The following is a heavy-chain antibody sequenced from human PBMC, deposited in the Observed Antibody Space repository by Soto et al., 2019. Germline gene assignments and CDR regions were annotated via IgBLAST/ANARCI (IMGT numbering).Heavy chain of an antibody. Sequence: SETLSLTCAVSGYSISSSYYWGWIRQPPGKGLEWIGSIYHSGSTYYNPSLKSRVTISVDTSKNQFSLKLSSVTAADTAVYYCARDSYSSSSGYYYGMDVWGQGTTVTVSS. CDR2: IYHSGST. J-gene: IGHJ6*02. D-gene: IGHD6-6*01. CDR3: ARDSYSSSSGYYYGMDV. V-gene: IGHV4-38-2*02. CDR1: GYSISSSYY.